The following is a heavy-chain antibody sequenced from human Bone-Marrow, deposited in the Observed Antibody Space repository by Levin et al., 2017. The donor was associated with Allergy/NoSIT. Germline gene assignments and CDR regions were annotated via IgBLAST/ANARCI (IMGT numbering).Heavy chain of an antibody. CDR3: ARTVLVAGEDWHYDLGFDV. CDR1: GYRFPSFW. CDR2: IDPRDSET. D-gene: IGHD1-7*01. J-gene: IGHJ6*02. V-gene: IGHV5-51*01. Sequence: GESLKISCRGSGYRFPSFWIAWVRQVPGEGLEWVGSIDPRDSETRYSPSFEGRITLSVDNSVDAAYMWWSSLRASDRATYFCARTVLVAGEDWHYDLGFDVWGQGTTV.